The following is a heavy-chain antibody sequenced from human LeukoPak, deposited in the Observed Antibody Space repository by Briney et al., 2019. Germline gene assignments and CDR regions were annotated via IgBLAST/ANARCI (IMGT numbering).Heavy chain of an antibody. V-gene: IGHV3-30-3*01. CDR1: GFSFSSYA. CDR2: IGYDGNYK. Sequence: GGSLRLSCAASGFSFSSYALHWVRRAPGKGLEWVAVIGYDGNYKNYADSVKGRFTISRDSSKNTLYLQMNSLRPEDTAVYYCARVAQWPTPLDHWGQGTLVTVSS. D-gene: IGHD6-19*01. CDR3: ARVAQWPTPLDH. J-gene: IGHJ5*02.